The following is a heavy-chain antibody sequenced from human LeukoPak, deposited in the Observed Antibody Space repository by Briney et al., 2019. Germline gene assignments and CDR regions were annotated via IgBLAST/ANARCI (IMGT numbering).Heavy chain of an antibody. J-gene: IGHJ5*02. CDR2: IYYSGDT. D-gene: IGHD3-10*01. V-gene: IGHV4-59*01. CDR1: GDSISYFY. CDR3: VRGSYGSGISNWFDP. Sequence: SETLSLTCSVSGDSISYFYWSWIRQAPGKGLEWIGYIYYSGDTNYNPSLKSRVTVSVDTSKNQFSLKLTSVTAADTAVYYCVRGSYGSGISNWFDPWGQGTQVIVSS.